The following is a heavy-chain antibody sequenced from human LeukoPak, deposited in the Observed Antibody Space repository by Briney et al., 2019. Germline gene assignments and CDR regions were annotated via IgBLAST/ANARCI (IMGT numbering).Heavy chain of an antibody. Sequence: GGSLRLSCAASGFTFSSYSMNWVRQAPGKGLEWVSSIGSSSSYIYYADSVKGRFTISRDNARNSLYLQMNSLRAEDTAVYYCARDLRYSSGWYGVFDAFDIWGQGTMVTVSS. CDR3: ARDLRYSSGWYGVFDAFDI. CDR2: IGSSSSYI. J-gene: IGHJ3*02. V-gene: IGHV3-21*01. D-gene: IGHD6-19*01. CDR1: GFTFSSYS.